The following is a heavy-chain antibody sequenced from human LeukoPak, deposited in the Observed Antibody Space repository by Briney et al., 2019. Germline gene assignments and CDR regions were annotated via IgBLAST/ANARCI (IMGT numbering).Heavy chain of an antibody. CDR2: IYSGGST. D-gene: IGHD6-6*01. V-gene: IGHV3-53*01. CDR1: GFTVSSNY. CDR3: ARESLEYSSSLGFDY. Sequence: PGGSLILSCAASGFTVSSNYMSWVRQAPGKGLEWVSVIYSGGSTYYADSVKGRFTISRDNAKDSLYLQMNSLRAEDTAVYYCARESLEYSSSLGFDYWGQGTLVTVSS. J-gene: IGHJ4*02.